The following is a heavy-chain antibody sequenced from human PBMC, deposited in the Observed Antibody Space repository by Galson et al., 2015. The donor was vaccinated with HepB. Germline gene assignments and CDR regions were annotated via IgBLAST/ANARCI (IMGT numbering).Heavy chain of an antibody. Sequence: SLRLSCAASGFTFSSYSMNWVRQAPGKGLVYVSAISSNGGSTYYANSVKGRFTISRDNSKNTLYLQMGSLRAEDMAVYYCARARQTRLEYYYYYFYMDVWGKGTTVTVSS. D-gene: IGHD5-24*01. J-gene: IGHJ6*03. CDR2: ISSNGGST. V-gene: IGHV3-64*01. CDR3: ARARQTRLEYYYYYFYMDV. CDR1: GFTFSSYS.